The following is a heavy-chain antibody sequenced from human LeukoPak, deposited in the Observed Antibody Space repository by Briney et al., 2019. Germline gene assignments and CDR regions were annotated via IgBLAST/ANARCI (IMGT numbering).Heavy chain of an antibody. J-gene: IGHJ1*01. CDR1: GGSVSSRPHF. CDR3: ARGPYGDYEH. Sequence: SETLSLTCTVSGGSVSSRPHFWAWIRQTPGKGLEWIGEINHSGSTNYNPSLKSRVTISVDTSKNQFSLKLSSVTAADTAVYYCARGPYGDYEHWGQGTLVTVSS. CDR2: INHSGST. V-gene: IGHV4-39*07. D-gene: IGHD4-17*01.